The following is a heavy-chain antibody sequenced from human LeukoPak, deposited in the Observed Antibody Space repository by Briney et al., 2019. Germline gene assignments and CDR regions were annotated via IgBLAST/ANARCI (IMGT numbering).Heavy chain of an antibody. CDR2: ISSSGSTI. D-gene: IGHD2-2*02. CDR3: ARDHRRPQDIVVVPAAIR. Sequence: GGSLRLSCAASGFTFSSYAMHWVRQAPGKGLEWVSYISSSGSTIYYADSVKGRFTISGDNAKNSLYLQMNSLRAEDTAVYYCARDHRRPQDIVVVPAAIRWGQGTLVTVSS. V-gene: IGHV3-48*04. J-gene: IGHJ4*02. CDR1: GFTFSSYA.